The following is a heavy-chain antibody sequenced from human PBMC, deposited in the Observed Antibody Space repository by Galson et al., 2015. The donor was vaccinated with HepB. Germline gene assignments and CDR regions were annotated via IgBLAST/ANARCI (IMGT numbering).Heavy chain of an antibody. D-gene: IGHD1-26*01. CDR3: AKARLEGGSYEYYFDY. CDR1: GFTFSSYG. CDR2: ISYDGSNK. Sequence: SLRLSCAASGFTFSSYGMHWVRQAPGKGLEWVAVISYDGSNKYYADSVKGRFTISRDNSKNTLYLQMNSLRAEDSAVYYCAKARLEGGSYEYYFDYWGQGTLVTVSS. V-gene: IGHV3-30*18. J-gene: IGHJ4*02.